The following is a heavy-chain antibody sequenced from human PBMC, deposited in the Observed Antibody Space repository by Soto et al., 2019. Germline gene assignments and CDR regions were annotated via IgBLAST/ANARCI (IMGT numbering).Heavy chain of an antibody. J-gene: IGHJ4*02. CDR2: INPNSGGT. CDR1: GYTFTGYY. V-gene: IGHV1-2*04. D-gene: IGHD6-6*01. Sequence: ASVKVSCKASGYTFTGYYMHWVRQAPGQGLEWMGWINPNSGGTNYAQKFQGWVTMTRDTSISTAYMELSRLRSDDTAVYYCARDLSSSALYYFDYWGQGVLVTSPQ. CDR3: ARDLSSSALYYFDY.